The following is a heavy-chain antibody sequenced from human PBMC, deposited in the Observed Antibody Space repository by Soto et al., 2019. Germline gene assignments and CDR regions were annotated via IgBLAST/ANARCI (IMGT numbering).Heavy chain of an antibody. CDR3: ARHGAYYDVWSGYSEQSGSYYYGMGD. CDR1: GYSFTSYW. CDR2: IYPGDSDT. J-gene: IGHJ6*02. V-gene: IGHV5-51*01. Sequence: GESLKISCKGSGYSFTSYWIGWVRQMPGKGLEWMGIIYPGDSDTRYSPSFQGQVTISADKSISTAYLQWSSLKASDTAMYYCARHGAYYDVWSGYSEQSGSYYYGMGDWGQGTTVTVFS. D-gene: IGHD3-3*01.